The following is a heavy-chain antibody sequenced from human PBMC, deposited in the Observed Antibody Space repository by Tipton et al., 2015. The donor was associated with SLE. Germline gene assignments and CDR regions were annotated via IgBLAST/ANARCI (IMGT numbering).Heavy chain of an antibody. D-gene: IGHD3-9*01. CDR2: ISYDGSNK. V-gene: IGHV3-30*18. CDR1: GFTFSSYG. Sequence: SLRLSCAASGFTFSSYGMNWVRQAPGKGLEWVAVISYDGSNKYYADSVKGRFTISRDNSKNTLYLQMNSLRAEDTAVYYCAKESHYDILTGYPYWGQGTLVTVSS. J-gene: IGHJ4*02. CDR3: AKESHYDILTGYPY.